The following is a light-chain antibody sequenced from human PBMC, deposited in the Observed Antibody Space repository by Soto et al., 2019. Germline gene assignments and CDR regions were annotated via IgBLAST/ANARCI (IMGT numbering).Light chain of an antibody. CDR2: LGS. V-gene: IGKV2-28*01. CDR3: MQALQTPYT. Sequence: DIVMTQSPLSLPVTPGEPASISCRSSQSLLHSNGYNYLDWYLRKPGQSPQLLIYLGSNRASGVPDRFSGSGSGTDFTLKISRVEAEDVGVYYCMQALQTPYTSGQGTKLEIK. CDR1: QSLLHSNGYNY. J-gene: IGKJ2*01.